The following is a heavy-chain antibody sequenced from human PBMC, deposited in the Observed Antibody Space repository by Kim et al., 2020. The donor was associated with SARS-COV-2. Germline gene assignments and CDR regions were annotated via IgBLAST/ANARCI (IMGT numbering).Heavy chain of an antibody. V-gene: IGHV3-30*07. CDR3: SRGREQWLAQDPDY. Sequence: ADYVKCRLTICRDNSKNTLYLQMNSLRAEETAVYYCSRGREQWLAQDPDYWGQGTLVTVSS. D-gene: IGHD6-19*01. J-gene: IGHJ4*02.